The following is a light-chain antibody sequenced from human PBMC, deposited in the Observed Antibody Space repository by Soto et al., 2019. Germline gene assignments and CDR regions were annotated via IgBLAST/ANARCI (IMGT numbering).Light chain of an antibody. Sequence: DIQMTQSPSTLSESVGDRVTISCRASQFISRWVAWYQQKPGKAPNLLIYDVSNLQIGVPSRFSGSGSGTEFTLTISSLQPDDFATYYCQQYNDYLWTFGQGTRVDIK. CDR1: QFISRW. CDR3: QQYNDYLWT. CDR2: DVS. V-gene: IGKV1-5*01. J-gene: IGKJ1*01.